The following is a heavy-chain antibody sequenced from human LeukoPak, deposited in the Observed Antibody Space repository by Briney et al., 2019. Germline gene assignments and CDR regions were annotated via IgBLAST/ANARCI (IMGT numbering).Heavy chain of an antibody. J-gene: IGHJ4*02. CDR1: GFTFSSFA. V-gene: IGHV3-23*01. Sequence: GGSLRLSCAASGFTFSSFAMSWVRQAPGQGLEWVSAISDNSGNTYYADSVKGRFTISRDNSENTLYLQMNSLRAEDTAVYYCAKIVGSDYYDSSGYYPPDYWGQGTLVTVSS. CDR3: AKIVGSDYYDSSGYYPPDY. CDR2: ISDNSGNT. D-gene: IGHD3-22*01.